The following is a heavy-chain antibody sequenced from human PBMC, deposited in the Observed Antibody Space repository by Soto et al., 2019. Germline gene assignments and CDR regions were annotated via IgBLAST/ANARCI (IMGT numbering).Heavy chain of an antibody. CDR3: ARDGEYGGSYYTYFPH. CDR2: IYYSGST. D-gene: IGHD1-26*01. V-gene: IGHV4-31*03. J-gene: IGHJ1*01. Sequence: QVQMQESGPGLVKPSQTLSLTCTVSGGSIRSGGYYWSWIRQHPGKGLEWIGYIYYSGSTYYNPFLRSRVTRSVDTSKNQVPRTLSSGTAADTAVYYCARDGEYGGSYYTYFPHWGQGPLVTVSS. CDR1: GGSIRSGGYY.